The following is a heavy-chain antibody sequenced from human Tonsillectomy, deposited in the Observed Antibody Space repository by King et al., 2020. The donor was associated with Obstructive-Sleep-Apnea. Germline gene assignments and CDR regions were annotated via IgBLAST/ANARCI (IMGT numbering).Heavy chain of an antibody. CDR2: ISYDGSNK. D-gene: IGHD6-6*01. Sequence: VQLVESGGGVVQPGRSLRLSCAASGFTFSSYAMHWVRQSPGTGLEWGAVISYDGSNKYYADSVKGRFTISRDNSKNTLYLQMNSLRAEDTAVYYCARGQYSSYPMSSYGMDVWGQGTTVTVSS. CDR1: GFTFSSYA. J-gene: IGHJ6*02. CDR3: ARGQYSSYPMSSYGMDV. V-gene: IGHV3-30*04.